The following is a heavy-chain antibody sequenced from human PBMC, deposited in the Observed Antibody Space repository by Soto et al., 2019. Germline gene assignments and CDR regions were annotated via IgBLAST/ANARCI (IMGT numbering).Heavy chain of an antibody. Sequence: ASVKVSCKASGGTFSSYAISWVRQAPGQGLEWMGRIIPILGIANYAQKFQGRVTITADKSTSTAYMELSSLRSEDTAVYYCARAYYYDSSGYSGVYDAFDIWGQGTMVTVSS. V-gene: IGHV1-69*04. D-gene: IGHD3-22*01. J-gene: IGHJ3*02. CDR3: ARAYYYDSSGYSGVYDAFDI. CDR2: IIPILGIA. CDR1: GGTFSSYA.